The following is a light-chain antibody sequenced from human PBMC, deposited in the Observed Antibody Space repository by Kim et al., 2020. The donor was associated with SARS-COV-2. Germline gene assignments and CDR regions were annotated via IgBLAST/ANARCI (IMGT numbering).Light chain of an antibody. Sequence: SSELTQDPAVSVALGQTVRITCQGDSLRNYYASWYQQKPQQAPVLVVYDKNNRPSGIPDRFSCSSSGNTASLTITGTQAEDEADYYCNSRDSSGNLVIFG. V-gene: IGLV3-19*01. CDR3: NSRDSSGNLVI. CDR1: SLRNYY. J-gene: IGLJ2*01. CDR2: DKN.